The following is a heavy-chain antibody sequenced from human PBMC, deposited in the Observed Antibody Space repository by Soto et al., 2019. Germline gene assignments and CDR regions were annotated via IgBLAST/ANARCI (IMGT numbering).Heavy chain of an antibody. J-gene: IGHJ4*02. D-gene: IGHD3-22*01. V-gene: IGHV1-69*08. Sequence: QVQLVQSGAEVKKPGSSVKVSCKASGGTFSSYTISWVRQAPGQGLEWMGRIIPILGIANYAQKFQGRVTITADKCTSTAYMELSSLRSEDTAVYYCARDRRGDDSSGYYHDYWGQGTLVTVSS. CDR3: ARDRRGDDSSGYYHDY. CDR1: GGTFSSYT. CDR2: IIPILGIA.